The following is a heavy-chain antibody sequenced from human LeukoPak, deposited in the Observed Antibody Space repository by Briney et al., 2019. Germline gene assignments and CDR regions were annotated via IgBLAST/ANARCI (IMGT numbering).Heavy chain of an antibody. CDR3: VRLRDNSGSGMDH. D-gene: IGHD6-19*01. CDR2: IWYDGGNK. J-gene: IGHJ4*02. V-gene: IGHV3-33*08. CDR1: GFTFSSYA. Sequence: PGGSLRLSCAVSGFTFSSYAMHWVRQAPGKGLEWVAAIWYDGGNKYYADSVKGRFAISRDNAKNSLSLQMSSLRAEDTAVYYCVRLRDNSGSGMDHWGQGTLVTVSS.